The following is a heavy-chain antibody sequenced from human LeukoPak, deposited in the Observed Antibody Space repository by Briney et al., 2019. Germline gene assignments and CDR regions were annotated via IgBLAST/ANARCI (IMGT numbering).Heavy chain of an antibody. D-gene: IGHD3-9*01. CDR3: ARHGIYSRYFYYYYMDV. J-gene: IGHJ6*03. CDR2: IYPGDSDT. V-gene: IGHV5-51*01. CDR1: GYSFTSYW. Sequence: GESLKISCKGSGYSFTSYWIGWVRQMPGKGLERMGIIYPGDSDTRYSPSFQGQVTISPDKSISTAYLQWSSLKASDTAMYYCARHGIYSRYFYYYYMDVWGKGTTVTVSS.